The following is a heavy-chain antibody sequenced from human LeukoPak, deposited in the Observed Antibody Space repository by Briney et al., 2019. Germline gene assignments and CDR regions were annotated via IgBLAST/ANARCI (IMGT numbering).Heavy chain of an antibody. CDR1: GFTFSSYW. Sequence: GGSLRLSCAASGFTFSSYWMSWVRQAPGKGLERVSSISGSSTYIYYADSVKGRFTISRDNARNSLYLQMNSLRAEDTAVYYCARASGDYYDSSGYYYYFDYWGQGTLVTVSS. CDR2: ISGSSTYI. D-gene: IGHD3-22*01. J-gene: IGHJ4*02. CDR3: ARASGDYYDSSGYYYYFDY. V-gene: IGHV3-21*01.